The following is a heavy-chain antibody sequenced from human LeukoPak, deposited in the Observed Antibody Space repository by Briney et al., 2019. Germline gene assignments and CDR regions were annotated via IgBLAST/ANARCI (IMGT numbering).Heavy chain of an antibody. J-gene: IGHJ4*02. V-gene: IGHV3-30*03. Sequence: PGGSLRLSCAASGFTFRNYGMHWVRQAPGTGLEWVALILYDGSNQYYADSVKGRFTISRDNAKNTLYLQMYSLRAEDTAVYYCASPRQGSGTYYIDYWGQGTLVTVSS. CDR1: GFTFRNYG. CDR3: ASPRQGSGTYYIDY. CDR2: ILYDGSNQ. D-gene: IGHD3-10*01.